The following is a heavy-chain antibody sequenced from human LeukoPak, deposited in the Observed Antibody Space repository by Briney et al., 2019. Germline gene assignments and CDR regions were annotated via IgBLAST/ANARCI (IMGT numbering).Heavy chain of an antibody. CDR3: TTDKDWNDVDY. Sequence: GGSLRLSCAASGFTFSNAWMNWVRQAPGKGLEWVGRIESKTDGGTTDYAAPVKGRFTISRDDSKNTLYLQMNSLKTEDTAVYYCTTDKDWNDVDYWGQGTLVTVSS. V-gene: IGHV3-15*07. CDR1: GFTFSNAW. CDR2: IESKTDGGTT. J-gene: IGHJ4*02. D-gene: IGHD1-1*01.